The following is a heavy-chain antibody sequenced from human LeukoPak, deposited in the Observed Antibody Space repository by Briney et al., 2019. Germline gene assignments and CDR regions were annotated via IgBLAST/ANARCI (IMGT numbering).Heavy chain of an antibody. CDR3: ARSVAGTYY. V-gene: IGHV3-30*04. Sequence: PGGSLRLSCAASGFTFSSYAMHWVRQAPGKGLEWVAVISYDGSNKYYADSVKGRFTISRDNSKNTLYLQMNSLRAEDTAVYYCARSVAGTYYWGQGTLVTVSS. CDR1: GFTFSSYA. J-gene: IGHJ4*02. CDR2: ISYDGSNK. D-gene: IGHD6-19*01.